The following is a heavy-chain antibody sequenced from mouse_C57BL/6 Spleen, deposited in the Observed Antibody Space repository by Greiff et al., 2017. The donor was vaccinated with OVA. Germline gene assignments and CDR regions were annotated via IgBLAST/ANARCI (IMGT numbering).Heavy chain of an antibody. CDR3: ARVHYGNFDY. V-gene: IGHV5-16*01. Sequence: EVKLVESEGGLVQPGSSMKLSCTASGFTFSDYYMAWVRQVPEKGLEWVANINYDGSSTYYLDSLKSRFIISRDNAKNILYLQMSSLKSEDTATYYCARVHYGNFDYWGQGTTLTVSS. CDR1: GFTFSDYY. D-gene: IGHD2-1*01. J-gene: IGHJ2*01. CDR2: INYDGSST.